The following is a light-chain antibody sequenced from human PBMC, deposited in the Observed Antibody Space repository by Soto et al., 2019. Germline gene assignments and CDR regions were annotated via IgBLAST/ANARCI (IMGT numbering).Light chain of an antibody. Sequence: QSALTQPASVSGSPGQSITISCTGTSSDVGSYNLVSWYQQHPGKAPKLMIYEGSKRPSGVSNRFSGSKSGNTASLTISGLQAEDEADYSCCSYAGSSTFIFGGGTKLTVL. CDR3: CSYAGSSTFI. CDR2: EGS. CDR1: SSDVGSYNL. V-gene: IGLV2-23*03. J-gene: IGLJ2*01.